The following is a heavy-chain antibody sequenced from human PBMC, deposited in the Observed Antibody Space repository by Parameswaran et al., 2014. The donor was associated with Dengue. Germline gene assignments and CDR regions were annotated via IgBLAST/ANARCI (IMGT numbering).Heavy chain of an antibody. J-gene: IGHJ5*02. V-gene: IGHV1-8*01. CDR2: MNPNSGNT. D-gene: IGHD3-22*01. Sequence: WVRQAPGQGLEWMGWMNPNSGNTGYAQKFQGRVTMARDTSTTTAYMELSSLRSEDTAVYYCARVPMIIVDPIWGYWFDPGPGTLVTVSS. CDR3: ARVPMIIVDPIWGYWFDP.